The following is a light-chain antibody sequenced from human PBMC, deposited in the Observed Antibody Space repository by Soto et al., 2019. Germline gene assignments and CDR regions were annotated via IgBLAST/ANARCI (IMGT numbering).Light chain of an antibody. Sequence: QSALTQPPSASGSPGQSVTISCTGTTSDVVAYNYVSGYQQHAGKAPKLVIDEVATRTSGVPDRISGSKSATTSSLTVSWLPAEDGADYYFSSCAYGTTWVFGGGTTLTVL. CDR2: EVA. CDR3: SSCAYGTTWV. CDR1: TSDVVAYNY. V-gene: IGLV2-8*01. J-gene: IGLJ3*02.